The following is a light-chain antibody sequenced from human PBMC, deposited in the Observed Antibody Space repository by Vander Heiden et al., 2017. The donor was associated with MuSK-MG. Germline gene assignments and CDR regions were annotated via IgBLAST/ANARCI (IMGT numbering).Light chain of an antibody. CDR1: DSNIGTST. V-gene: IGLV1-44*01. Sequence: QSVLTPPPSASGTPGQRVTISCSGSDSNIGTSTVSWYQQLPGMAPQLLIYSTNKRPSGVPDRFSGAKSGPSASLIISGLQSEDEADYSCAAWDDSLNGPVFGGGTKLTVL. CDR3: AAWDDSLNGPV. CDR2: STN. J-gene: IGLJ3*02.